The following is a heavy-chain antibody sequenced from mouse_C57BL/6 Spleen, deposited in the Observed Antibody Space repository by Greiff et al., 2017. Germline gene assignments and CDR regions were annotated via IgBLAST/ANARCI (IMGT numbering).Heavy chain of an antibody. J-gene: IGHJ3*01. D-gene: IGHD2-12*01. CDR2: IHPHSGST. V-gene: IGHV1-64*01. CDR1: GYTFTSFW. Sequence: VQLQQPGAELVKPGASVKLSCKASGYTFTSFWMPWVKQRPGQGLEWIGMIHPHSGSTNYNDKFKSKATLTVDKCSRTDDMQLSGLTSEDSVVNYCANDDCRSGGWFAKWGQEALGTVS. CDR3: ANDDCRSGGWFAK.